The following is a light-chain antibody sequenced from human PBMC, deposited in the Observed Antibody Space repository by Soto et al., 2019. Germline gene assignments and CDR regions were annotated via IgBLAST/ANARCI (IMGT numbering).Light chain of an antibody. Sequence: QSVLTQSPSASASLGASVKLTCTLSSGHSSYAIAWHQQQPEKGPRYLMKLNSDGSHSKGYGIPDRFSGSSSGAERYLTISSLQSEDEADYYCQTWGAGTVVFGGGTKLTVL. V-gene: IGLV4-69*01. CDR2: LNSDGSH. CDR1: SGHSSYA. J-gene: IGLJ2*01. CDR3: QTWGAGTVV.